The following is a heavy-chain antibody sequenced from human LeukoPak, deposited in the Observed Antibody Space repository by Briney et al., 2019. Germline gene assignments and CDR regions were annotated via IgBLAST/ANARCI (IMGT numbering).Heavy chain of an antibody. V-gene: IGHV1-2*06. CDR1: GYTFTGYY. J-gene: IGHJ4*02. Sequence: ASVKVSCKASGYTFTGYYMHWVRQAPGQGLEWMGRINPNSGGTNYAQKFQGRVTMTRDTSTSTVYMELSSLRPEDTAVYYCARDSSGYYWGYWGQGTLVTVSS. CDR2: INPNSGGT. D-gene: IGHD3-22*01. CDR3: ARDSSGYYWGY.